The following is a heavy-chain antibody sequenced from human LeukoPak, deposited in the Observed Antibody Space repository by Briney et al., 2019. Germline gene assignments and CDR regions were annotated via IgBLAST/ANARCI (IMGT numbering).Heavy chain of an antibody. CDR1: GYTLTSYA. Sequence: ASVKVSCKASGYTLTSYAMNWVRQAPGQGLEWMGWINTNTGNPTYAQGFTGRFVFSLDTSVSTAYLQISSLKAEDTAVYYCVYSSSWPPYYYGMDVWGQGATVTVSS. CDR3: VYSSSWPPYYYGMDV. J-gene: IGHJ6*02. CDR2: INTNTGNP. V-gene: IGHV7-4-1*02. D-gene: IGHD6-13*01.